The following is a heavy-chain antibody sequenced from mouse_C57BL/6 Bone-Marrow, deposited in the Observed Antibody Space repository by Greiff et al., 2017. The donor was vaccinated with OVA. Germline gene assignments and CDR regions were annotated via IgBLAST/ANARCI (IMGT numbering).Heavy chain of an antibody. CDR2: ISSGGSYT. CDR1: GFTFSSYG. D-gene: IGHD1-1*01. J-gene: IGHJ4*01. V-gene: IGHV5-6*01. CDR3: ARHELRAMDY. Sequence: EVKLVESGGDLVKPGGSLKLSCAASGFTFSSYGMSWVRQTPDKRLERVATISSGGSYTYYPDSVKGRFTISRDNAKNTLYLQMSSLKSEDTAMYYCARHELRAMDYWGQGTSVTVSS.